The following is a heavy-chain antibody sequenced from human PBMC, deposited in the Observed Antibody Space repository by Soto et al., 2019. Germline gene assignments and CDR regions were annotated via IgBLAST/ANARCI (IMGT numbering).Heavy chain of an antibody. V-gene: IGHV1-8*01. CDR1: GYTFTSYD. CDR2: MNPNSGNT. Sequence: ASVKVSCKASGYTFTSYDINWVRQATGQGLEWMGWMNPNSGNTGYAQKFQGRVTMTRNTSISTAYMELISLRSEDTAVYYCARVRQHLPHDAFDIWGQGTMVTVSS. J-gene: IGHJ3*02. CDR3: ARVRQHLPHDAFDI. D-gene: IGHD6-13*01.